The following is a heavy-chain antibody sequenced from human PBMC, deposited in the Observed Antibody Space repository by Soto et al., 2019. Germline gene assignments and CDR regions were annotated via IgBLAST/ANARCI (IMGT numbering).Heavy chain of an antibody. D-gene: IGHD6-13*01. Sequence: SLRLSCAASGFTFDDYAMHWVRQAPGKGLEWVSGISWNSGSIGYADSVKGRFTISRDNAKNSLYLQMNSLRAEDTALYYCAKDSPRYSSSWSFSWFDPWGQGT. V-gene: IGHV3-9*01. CDR2: ISWNSGSI. J-gene: IGHJ5*02. CDR3: AKDSPRYSSSWSFSWFDP. CDR1: GFTFDDYA.